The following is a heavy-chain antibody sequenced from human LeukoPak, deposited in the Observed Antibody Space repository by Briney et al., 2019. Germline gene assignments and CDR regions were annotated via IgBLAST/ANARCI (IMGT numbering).Heavy chain of an antibody. CDR3: ARGRAVVVVPANWFDP. J-gene: IGHJ5*02. CDR1: GGSISSGDYY. CDR2: IYYSGST. D-gene: IGHD2-2*01. Sequence: SQTLSLTCTVSGGSISSGDYYWSWIRQPPGKGLEWIGYIYYSGSTYYNPSLKSRVTISVDTSKNQFFLKLSSVTAADTAVYYCARGRAVVVVPANWFDPWGRGTLVTVSS. V-gene: IGHV4-30-4*08.